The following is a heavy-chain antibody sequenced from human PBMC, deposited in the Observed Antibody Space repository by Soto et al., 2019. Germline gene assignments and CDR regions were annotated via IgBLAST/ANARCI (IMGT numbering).Heavy chain of an antibody. CDR2: IYYSGST. CDR3: ARGAYDSSGYYYLDY. V-gene: IGHV4-30-4*01. Sequence: SETLSLTCPVSGGSISSGDYYWSWIRQPPGKGLEWIGYIYYSGSTYYNPSLKSRVTISVDTSKNQFSLKLSSVTAADTAVYYCARGAYDSSGYYYLDYWGQGTLVTVSS. CDR1: GGSISSGDYY. J-gene: IGHJ4*02. D-gene: IGHD3-22*01.